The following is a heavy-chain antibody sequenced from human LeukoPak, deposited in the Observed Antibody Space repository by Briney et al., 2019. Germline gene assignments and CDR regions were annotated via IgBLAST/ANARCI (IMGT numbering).Heavy chain of an antibody. Sequence: GGPLRLSCAASGFTFSSYAMSWVRQAPGKGLEWVSAISGSGGSTYYADSVKGRFTISRDNSKNTLYLQMNSLRAEDTAVYYCAKDPTPTYGSGSYFIDDYWGQGTLVTVSS. D-gene: IGHD3-10*01. J-gene: IGHJ4*02. CDR2: ISGSGGST. V-gene: IGHV3-23*01. CDR3: AKDPTPTYGSGSYFIDDY. CDR1: GFTFSSYA.